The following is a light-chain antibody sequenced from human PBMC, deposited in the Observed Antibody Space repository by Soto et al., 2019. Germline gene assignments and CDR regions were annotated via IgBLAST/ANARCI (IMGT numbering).Light chain of an antibody. CDR2: NNK. Sequence: QSVLTQPPSASGTPGQSVTISCSGSISNIGTNSVNWYQQRPGMAPKLLIYNNKQRPSGVPDRFSGSKSGTSATLAISGPQSEDEADYYCAVWDDSLNVLFGGGTKLTVL. V-gene: IGLV1-44*01. J-gene: IGLJ2*01. CDR3: AVWDDSLNVL. CDR1: ISNIGTNS.